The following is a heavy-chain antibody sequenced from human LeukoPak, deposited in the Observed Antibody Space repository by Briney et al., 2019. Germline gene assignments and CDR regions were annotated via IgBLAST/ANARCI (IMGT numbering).Heavy chain of an antibody. D-gene: IGHD3-22*01. CDR2: INPNSGGT. CDR1: GYTFTGYF. CDR3: ARDERYDSSGYPFDY. V-gene: IGHV1-2*02. Sequence: VSVKVSCKASGYTFTGYFIHWVRQAPGQGLEWMGWINPNSGGTNYAQKFQGRVTMTRDTSISTAYVELSRLRSDDTAVYYCARDERYDSSGYPFDYWGQGTLVTVSS. J-gene: IGHJ4*02.